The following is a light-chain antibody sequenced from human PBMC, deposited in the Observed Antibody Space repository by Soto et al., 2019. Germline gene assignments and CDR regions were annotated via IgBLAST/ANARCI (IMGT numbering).Light chain of an antibody. V-gene: IGKV1-8*01. J-gene: IGKJ3*01. Sequence: AIRMTQSPSSLSASTGDRVTITCRASQGISSYLAWSQQKPGKAPKLLIYAASTLQSGVPSRFSGSRSGTDFTLTISCLQSEDFATYYCQQYYSYSFTFGPGTKVDIK. CDR2: AAS. CDR1: QGISSY. CDR3: QQYYSYSFT.